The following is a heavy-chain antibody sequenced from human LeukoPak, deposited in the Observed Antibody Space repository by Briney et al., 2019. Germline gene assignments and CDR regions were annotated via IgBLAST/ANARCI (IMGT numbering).Heavy chain of an antibody. CDR2: ISGSDGST. V-gene: IGHV3-23*01. J-gene: IGHJ4*02. Sequence: GGSLRLSCAASGFTFSSYAMTWVRQAPGKGLELVSGISGSDGSTYYADSVKGRFTISRDNSRNTLYLQMNSLRADDTAVYYCAKFGSAWTASYFDYWGQGTLVTVSS. D-gene: IGHD6-19*01. CDR1: GFTFSSYA. CDR3: AKFGSAWTASYFDY.